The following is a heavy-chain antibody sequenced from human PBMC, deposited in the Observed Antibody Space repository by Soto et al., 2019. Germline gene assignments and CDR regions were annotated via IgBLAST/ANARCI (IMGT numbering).Heavy chain of an antibody. J-gene: IGHJ6*02. CDR2: IIPIFGTA. D-gene: IGHD6-13*01. CDR1: GGTFSSYA. V-gene: IGHV1-69*12. Sequence: QVQLVQSGAEVKKPGSSVKVSCKASGGTFSSYAISWVRQAPGQGLEWMGGIIPIFGTANYAQKFQGRVTSTADEATSTAYMELGSLRAGDTAVYYCASREAAAGYYYYYGMDVWGQGTTVTVSS. CDR3: ASREAAAGYYYYYGMDV.